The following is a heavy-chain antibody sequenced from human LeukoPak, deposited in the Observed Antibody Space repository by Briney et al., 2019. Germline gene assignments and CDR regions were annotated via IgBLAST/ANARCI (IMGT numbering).Heavy chain of an antibody. CDR3: ARGRNNYGGNSEIEY. CDR2: IYTSGST. V-gene: IGHV4-59*10. CDR1: GGSFSGYY. D-gene: IGHD4-23*01. Sequence: KPSETLSLTCAVYGGSFSGYYWSWIRQPAGKGLEWIGRIYTSGSTNYNPSLKSRVTMSVDTSKNQFSLKLRTVTAADTAVYYCARGRNNYGGNSEIEYWGQGTLVTVSS. J-gene: IGHJ4*02.